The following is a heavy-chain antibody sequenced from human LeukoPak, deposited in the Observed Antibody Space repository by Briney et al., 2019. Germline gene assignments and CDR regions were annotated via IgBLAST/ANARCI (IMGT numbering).Heavy chain of an antibody. D-gene: IGHD3-10*01. Sequence: SETLSLTCTVSGGSISSSSYYWGWIRQPPGKGLEWIGSIYYSGSTYYNPSLKSRVTISVDTSKNQFSLKLSSVTAADTAVYYCAREVEGYSYASGRFLHFDPWGQGTLVTVSS. CDR2: IYYSGST. V-gene: IGHV4-39*07. J-gene: IGHJ5*02. CDR1: GGSISSSSYY. CDR3: AREVEGYSYASGRFLHFDP.